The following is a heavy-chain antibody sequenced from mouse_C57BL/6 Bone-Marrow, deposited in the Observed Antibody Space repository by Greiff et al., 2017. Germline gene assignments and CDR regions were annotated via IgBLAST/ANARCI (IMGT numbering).Heavy chain of an antibody. CDR2: IYPGSGNT. Sequence: VQGVESGPELVKPGASVKISCKASGYSFTSYYIHWVKQRPGQGLEWIGWIYPGSGNTKYNEKFKGKATLTADTSSSTAYMQLSSLTSEDSAVYYCARDYYEDYWGQGTTLTVSS. V-gene: IGHV1-66*01. CDR1: GYSFTSYY. J-gene: IGHJ2*01. D-gene: IGHD1-1*01. CDR3: ARDYYEDY.